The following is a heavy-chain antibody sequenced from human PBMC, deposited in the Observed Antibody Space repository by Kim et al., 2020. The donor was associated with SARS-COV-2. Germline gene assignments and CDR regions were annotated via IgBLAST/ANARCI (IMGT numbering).Heavy chain of an antibody. CDR3: ARYVDAHSPMASFDY. Sequence: GESLKISCKGYGYSFTSYWISWVRQMPGKGLEWMGRIDPSDSYTNYSPSFQGHVTISADKSISTAYLQWSSLKASDTAMYYCARYVDAHSPMASFDYWGQGTLVTVSS. J-gene: IGHJ4*02. CDR1: GYSFTSYW. CDR2: IDPSDSYT. V-gene: IGHV5-10-1*01. D-gene: IGHD2-21*01.